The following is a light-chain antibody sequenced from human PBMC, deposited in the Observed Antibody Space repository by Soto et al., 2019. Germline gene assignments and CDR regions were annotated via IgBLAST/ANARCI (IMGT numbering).Light chain of an antibody. J-gene: IGLJ2*01. Sequence: QSVLTQPASVSGSPGQSITISCTGASSDVDDYDYVSWYQQHPGKAPKLMIYDVTNRPSGVSNRFSGSKSGNTASLTISGLQAEDEAGYYCSSYTSSSTVLFGGGTQLTVL. CDR3: SSYTSSSTVL. CDR2: DVT. V-gene: IGLV2-14*01. CDR1: SSDVDDYDY.